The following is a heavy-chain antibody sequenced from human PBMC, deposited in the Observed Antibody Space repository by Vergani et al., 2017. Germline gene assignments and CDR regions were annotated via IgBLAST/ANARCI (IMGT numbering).Heavy chain of an antibody. V-gene: IGHV1-69*12. J-gene: IGHJ4*02. CDR2: IIPIFGTA. D-gene: IGHD3-10*01. Sequence: QVQLVQSGAEVKKPGSSVKVSCKASGGTFSSYAISWVRQAPGHGLEWMGGIIPIFGTANYAQKFQGRVTITADESTSTAYMELSSLRSEDTAVYYCARPGGSYYYGSGSLSHFDYWGQGTLVTVSS. CDR3: ARPGGSYYYGSGSLSHFDY. CDR1: GGTFSSYA.